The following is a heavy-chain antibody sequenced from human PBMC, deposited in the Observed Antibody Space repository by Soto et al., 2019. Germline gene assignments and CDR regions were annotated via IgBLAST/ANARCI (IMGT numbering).Heavy chain of an antibody. Sequence: PSETLSLTCTVSGGSVSSGSYYWSWIRQPPGKGLEWIGYIYYSGTTNYNPSLKSRVTISVDTSKNQFSLKLHSVTAADTAVYYCARSYDFWRRDLFGYWGQGTLVTVSS. CDR3: ARSYDFWRRDLFGY. V-gene: IGHV4-61*01. J-gene: IGHJ4*02. CDR2: IYYSGTT. D-gene: IGHD3-3*01. CDR1: GGSVSSGSYY.